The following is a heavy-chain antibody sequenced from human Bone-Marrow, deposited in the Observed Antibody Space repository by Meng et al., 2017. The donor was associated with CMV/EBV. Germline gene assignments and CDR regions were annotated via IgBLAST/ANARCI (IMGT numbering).Heavy chain of an antibody. CDR2: ISGYNGKT. CDR3: VGGSPRDAFDI. J-gene: IGHJ3*02. V-gene: IGHV1-18*01. CDR1: GYTFTSYG. Sequence: ASVKVSCKASGYTFTSYGISWVRQAPGQGLEWMGWISGYNGKTNYAQKFQDRVTMTTEKSTSTAYMELRSLRSDDTAVYYCVGGSPRDAFDIWGHGTMVTVSS. D-gene: IGHD1-26*01.